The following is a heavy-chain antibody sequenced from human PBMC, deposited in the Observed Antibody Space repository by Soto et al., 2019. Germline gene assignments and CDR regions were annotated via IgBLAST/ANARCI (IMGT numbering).Heavy chain of an antibody. J-gene: IGHJ3*02. CDR3: ARDLSSGYANADAFDI. Sequence: QVQLVESGGGVVQPGRSLRLSCAASGFTFSSYGMHWVRQAPGKGLEWLAVIWYDGSNKYYADSVKGRFTISRDNSKNTLYLQMNSLRAEDTAVYYCARDLSSGYANADAFDIWGQGTMVTVSS. V-gene: IGHV3-33*01. D-gene: IGHD5-12*01. CDR2: IWYDGSNK. CDR1: GFTFSSYG.